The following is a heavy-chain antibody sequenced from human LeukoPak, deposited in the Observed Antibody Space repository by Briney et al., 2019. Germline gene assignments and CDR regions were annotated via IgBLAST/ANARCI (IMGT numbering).Heavy chain of an antibody. Sequence: GASVKVSCKVSGYTLTELSMHWVRQAPGKGLEWMGGFDSEDGETIYAQKLQGRVTMTTDTSTSTAYMELRSLRSDDTAVYYCARDIEYYYDSSHYGGPFDIWGQGTMVTVSS. V-gene: IGHV1-24*01. D-gene: IGHD3-22*01. CDR2: FDSEDGET. CDR3: ARDIEYYYDSSHYGGPFDI. J-gene: IGHJ3*02. CDR1: GYTLTELS.